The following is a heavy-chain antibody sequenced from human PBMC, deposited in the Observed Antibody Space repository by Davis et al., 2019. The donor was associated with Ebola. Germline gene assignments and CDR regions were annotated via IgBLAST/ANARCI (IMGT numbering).Heavy chain of an antibody. CDR3: ARVSTMGATAFFDY. V-gene: IGHV1-69*13. D-gene: IGHD5/OR15-5a*01. Sequence: SSVKVSCKASGGTLSSYAISRVRLAPGQGLEWMGGIIPIFGTANYAQKFQGRVTITADESTSTAYMELSSLRSEDTAVYYCARVSTMGATAFFDYWGQGTLVTVSS. CDR2: IIPIFGTA. CDR1: GGTLSSYA. J-gene: IGHJ4*02.